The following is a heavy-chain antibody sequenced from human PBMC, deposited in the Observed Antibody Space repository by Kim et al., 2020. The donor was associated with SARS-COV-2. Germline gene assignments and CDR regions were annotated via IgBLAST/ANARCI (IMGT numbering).Heavy chain of an antibody. V-gene: IGHV3-73*01. Sequence: GGSLRLSCAASGFTFSGSAMHWVRQASGKGLEWVGRIRSKANSYATAYAASVKGRFTISRDDSKNTAYLQMNSLKTEDTAVYYCTRQNIVVVPAAMRWDDYYYGMDVWGQGTTVTVSS. CDR1: GFTFSGSA. D-gene: IGHD2-2*01. CDR2: IRSKANSYAT. J-gene: IGHJ6*02. CDR3: TRQNIVVVPAAMRWDDYYYGMDV.